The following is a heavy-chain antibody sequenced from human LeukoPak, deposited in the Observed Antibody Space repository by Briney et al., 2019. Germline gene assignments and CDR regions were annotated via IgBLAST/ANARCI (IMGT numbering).Heavy chain of an antibody. D-gene: IGHD6-13*01. CDR2: INHSGST. V-gene: IGHV4-34*01. Sequence: SETLSLTCAVYGGSFGGYYWSWIRQPPGKGLEWIGEINHSGSTNYNPSLKSRVTISVDTSKNQFSLKLSSVTAADTAVYYCARVGIAAAGAYAFDIWGQGTMVTVSS. CDR1: GGSFGGYY. J-gene: IGHJ3*02. CDR3: ARVGIAAAGAYAFDI.